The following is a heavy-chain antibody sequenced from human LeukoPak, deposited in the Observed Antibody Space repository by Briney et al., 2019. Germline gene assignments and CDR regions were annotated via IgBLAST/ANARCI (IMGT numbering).Heavy chain of an antibody. D-gene: IGHD2-8*02. CDR2: IYYSGST. CDR1: GGSISSGGYY. J-gene: IGHJ2*01. Sequence: SETLSLTCTVSGGSISSGGYYWSWIRQHPGKGLEWIGYIYYSGSTNYNPSLKSRVTISVDTSKNQFSLKLSSVTAADTAVYYCARDSSGAFDLWGRGTLVTVSS. CDR3: ARDSSGAFDL. V-gene: IGHV4-61*08.